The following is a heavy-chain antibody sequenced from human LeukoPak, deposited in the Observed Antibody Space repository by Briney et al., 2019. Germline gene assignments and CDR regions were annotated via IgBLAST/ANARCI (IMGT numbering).Heavy chain of an antibody. CDR2: ISGSGGST. CDR3: AKDSLVGGWLVGYSFDS. V-gene: IGHV3-23*01. Sequence: GGSLRLSCAASGFTFSSYAMSWVRQAPGKGLEWVSAISGSGGSTYYADSVKGRFTISRDDSKNTLFLQMNSLRAEDTAVYYCAKDSLVGGWLVGYSFDSWGQGTLVTVSS. D-gene: IGHD6-19*01. J-gene: IGHJ4*02. CDR1: GFTFSSYA.